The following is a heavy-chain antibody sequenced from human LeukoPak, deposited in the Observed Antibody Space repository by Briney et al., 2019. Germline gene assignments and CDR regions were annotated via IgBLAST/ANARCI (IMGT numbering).Heavy chain of an antibody. J-gene: IGHJ4*02. CDR1: GYTFTSYY. V-gene: IGHV1-46*01. Sequence: GASAKVSCKASGYTFTSYYMHWVRQAPGQGLEWMGIINPSGGSTSYAQKFQGRVTMTRDTSTSTVYMELSSLRSEGTAVYYCARAYFNVHEGLDYWGQGTLVTVSS. D-gene: IGHD3-9*01. CDR2: INPSGGST. CDR3: ARAYFNVHEGLDY.